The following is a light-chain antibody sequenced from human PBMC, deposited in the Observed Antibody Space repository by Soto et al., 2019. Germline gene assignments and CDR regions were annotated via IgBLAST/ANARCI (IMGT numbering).Light chain of an antibody. CDR1: QSVSSSY. CDR3: QQGT. V-gene: IGKV3-20*01. CDR2: GAS. Sequence: EIVLTQSPGTLSLSPGERATLSCRASQSVSSSYLAWYQQKPGQAPRLLIYGASSRATGIPDRFSGSGSGTDFTLPISRLEPDDFAVYYCQQGTFGQGTKLEIK. J-gene: IGKJ2*01.